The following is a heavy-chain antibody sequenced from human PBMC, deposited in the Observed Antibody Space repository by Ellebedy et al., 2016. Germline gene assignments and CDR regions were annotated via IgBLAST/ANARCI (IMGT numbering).Heavy chain of an antibody. CDR3: GRGDYDYYFDY. CDR2: ISSDGSTT. V-gene: IGHV3-74*01. Sequence: HTGGSLRLSCAASGFTFSKYWMDWVRQAPGKGLVWVSHISSDGSTTSYADSVKGRFTISRDNAKNTLYLQMNSLRAEDTAVYYCGRGDYDYYFDYWGQGTLVTVPS. CDR1: GFTFSKYW. D-gene: IGHD5-12*01. J-gene: IGHJ4*02.